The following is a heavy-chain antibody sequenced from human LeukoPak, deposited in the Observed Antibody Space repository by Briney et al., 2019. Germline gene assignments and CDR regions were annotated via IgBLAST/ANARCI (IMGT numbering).Heavy chain of an antibody. J-gene: IGHJ3*02. CDR3: AKDLLPGYSSSLGAFDI. Sequence: PGGSLRLSCAASGFTFTNYAMSWVRQAPGKGLEWVSVISASGGTTYSADSVKGRFTVSRDKSKNTLYLQMNSLRAEDTAVYYCAKDLLPGYSSSLGAFDIWGQGTMVTVSS. V-gene: IGHV3-23*01. D-gene: IGHD6-13*01. CDR2: ISASGGTT. CDR1: GFTFTNYA.